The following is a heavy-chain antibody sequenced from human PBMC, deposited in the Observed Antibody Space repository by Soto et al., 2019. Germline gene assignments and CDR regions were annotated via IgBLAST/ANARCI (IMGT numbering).Heavy chain of an antibody. CDR1: GLSFDISA. J-gene: IGHJ4*02. D-gene: IGHD3-10*01. V-gene: IGHV3-23*01. CDR3: AKHEGVVRGFDI. Sequence: GCMKLSSAASGLSFDISAMTVVRKKTGKGLEWVAALSGTGGAAYYADSVKGRFTISRDNSRNTLFLQMNSLRVDDTVIYHCAKHEGVVRGFDIWAQGLLVT. CDR2: LSGTGGAA.